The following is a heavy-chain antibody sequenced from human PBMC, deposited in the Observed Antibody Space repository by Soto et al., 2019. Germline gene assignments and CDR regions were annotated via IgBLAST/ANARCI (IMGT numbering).Heavy chain of an antibody. CDR1: GFTFSGHS. Sequence: GGSLRLSCVVSGFTFSGHSMNWVRQAPGKGLEWVAVISYDGSNKYYADSVKGRFTISRDNSKNTLYLHMNSLRAEDTAVYYCARDKEYYYGSGKFDYWGQGTLVTVSS. CDR2: ISYDGSNK. V-gene: IGHV3-30*19. CDR3: ARDKEYYYGSGKFDY. J-gene: IGHJ4*02. D-gene: IGHD3-10*01.